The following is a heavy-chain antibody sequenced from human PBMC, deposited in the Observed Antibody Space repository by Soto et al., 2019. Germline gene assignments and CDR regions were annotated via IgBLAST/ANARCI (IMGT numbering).Heavy chain of an antibody. CDR1: SGSISSSSSY. CDR2: IYYSGNT. J-gene: IGHJ4*02. Sequence: PSETLSLTCTVSSGSISSSSSYWGWIRQPPGKGLEWIGSIYYSGNTYYNPSLKSRVTISIDSSKTQFSLKLNSVTTADTAVYYCGAQDYGAKAYSFDSWCQGPLVTVSS. D-gene: IGHD4-17*01. CDR3: GAQDYGAKAYSFDS. V-gene: IGHV4-39*01.